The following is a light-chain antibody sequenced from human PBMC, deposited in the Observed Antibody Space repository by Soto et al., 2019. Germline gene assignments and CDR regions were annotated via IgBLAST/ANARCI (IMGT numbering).Light chain of an antibody. J-gene: IGKJ2*01. Sequence: DIQMTQSPSVLSAALGDKVTITCRASQGIRISLAWYQQRPGKAPKLFISQASDSLGGVPSRFRGSGSGTEFTLTITSLHLEDYATYFCRQCYSYSTFGQGTKL. CDR1: QGIRIS. V-gene: IGKV1-5*03. CDR3: RQCYSYST. CDR2: QAS.